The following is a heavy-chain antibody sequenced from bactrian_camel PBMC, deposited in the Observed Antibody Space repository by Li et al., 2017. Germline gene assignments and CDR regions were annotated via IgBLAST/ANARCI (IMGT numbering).Heavy chain of an antibody. D-gene: IGHD4*01. CDR3: ATGPRLVWEYNY. V-gene: IGHV3-2*01. CDR2: IHTDGSST. Sequence: HVQLVESGGGLVQPGGSLRLSCAASEFTFSSYYMSWVRQAPGKGLEWVCSIHTDGSSTYYADSVKGRFTISRDDGKNTVSLQMNSLKSEDTAQYYCATGPRLVWEYNYWGQGTQVTVS. CDR1: EFTFSSYY. J-gene: IGHJ4*01.